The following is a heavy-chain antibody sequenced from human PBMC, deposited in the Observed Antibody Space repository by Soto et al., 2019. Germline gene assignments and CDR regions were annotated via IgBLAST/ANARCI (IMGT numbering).Heavy chain of an antibody. CDR3: ATYISLDY. J-gene: IGHJ4*02. CDR2: IYSGGST. V-gene: IGHV3-53*02. CDR1: GFTVSNNY. Sequence: EVQLVETGGGLIQPGGSLRLSCAASGFTVSNNYMSWVRQAPGKGLEWVSLIYSGGSTFYADSVKGRFTISRDNSKNTLFLQMNSLRAEDTAVYFCATYISLDYWGQGTLVTVSS. D-gene: IGHD2-2*02.